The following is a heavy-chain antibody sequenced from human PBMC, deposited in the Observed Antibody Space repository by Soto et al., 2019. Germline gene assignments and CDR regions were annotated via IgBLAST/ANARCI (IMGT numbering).Heavy chain of an antibody. D-gene: IGHD3-22*01. Sequence: GGSLRLSCAASGFTFSSYAMHWVRQAPGKGLEWVAVISYDVSNKYYADSVKGRFTISRDNSKNTLYLQMNSLRAEDTAVYYCARDPERAYYYDSSGVGSFDYWGQGTLVTSPQ. V-gene: IGHV3-30-3*01. J-gene: IGHJ4*02. CDR2: ISYDVSNK. CDR1: GFTFSSYA. CDR3: ARDPERAYYYDSSGVGSFDY.